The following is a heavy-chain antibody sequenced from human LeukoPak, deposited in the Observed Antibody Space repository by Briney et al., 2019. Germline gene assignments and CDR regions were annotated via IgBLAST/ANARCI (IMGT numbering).Heavy chain of an antibody. CDR3: AGAYCGGDCYSGRAFDI. CDR1: GGSISSSYW. Sequence: SETLSLTCAVSGGSISSSYWWSWVRQPPGKGLEWIGEVWHSGSTNYYPSLKSRVTISIEKSKNQFSLKLSSVTAADTAVYYCAGAYCGGDCYSGRAFDIWGQGTMVTVSS. V-gene: IGHV4-4*02. J-gene: IGHJ3*02. D-gene: IGHD2-21*02. CDR2: VWHSGST.